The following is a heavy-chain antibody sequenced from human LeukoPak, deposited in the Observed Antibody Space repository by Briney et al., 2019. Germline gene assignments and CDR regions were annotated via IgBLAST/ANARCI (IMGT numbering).Heavy chain of an antibody. J-gene: IGHJ4*02. CDR3: AKDRGIAVAGYFDY. D-gene: IGHD6-19*01. CDR1: GFTFSSYG. V-gene: IGHV3-30*18. CDR2: ISYDGSNK. Sequence: QSGRSLRLSCAASGFTFSSYGMHWVRQAPGKGLEWVAVISYDGSNKYYADSVKGRFTISRDNSKNTLYLQMNSLRAEDTAVYYCAKDRGIAVAGYFDYWGQGTLVTVSS.